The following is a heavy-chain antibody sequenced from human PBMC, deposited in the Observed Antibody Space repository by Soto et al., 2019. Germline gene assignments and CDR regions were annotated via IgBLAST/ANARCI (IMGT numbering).Heavy chain of an antibody. J-gene: IGHJ5*02. V-gene: IGHV1-2*04. Sequence: QVQLVQSGAEVKKPGASVKVSCKASGYTFTGYYMHWVRQAPGQGLEWMGWINPNSGGTNYAQKCQGWVTMTRDTSISTAYMELSRLRSDDTAVYYCARDLYSSSWYSTNWFDPWGQGTLVTVSS. D-gene: IGHD6-13*01. CDR1: GYTFTGYY. CDR2: INPNSGGT. CDR3: ARDLYSSSWYSTNWFDP.